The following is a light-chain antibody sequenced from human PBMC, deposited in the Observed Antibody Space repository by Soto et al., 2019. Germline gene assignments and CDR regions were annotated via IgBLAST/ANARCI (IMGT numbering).Light chain of an antibody. J-gene: IGKJ4*01. Sequence: DIQMTQSPSTLSASVGDRVTITCRAIQSIDSWLAWYQQKPGKAPKLLIYKTSNLESGVPSRFSGSVSGTEFSLTISSLQPDDFATYYCQQYKSFSLTFGGGTRVEVK. V-gene: IGKV1-5*03. CDR1: QSIDSW. CDR3: QQYKSFSLT. CDR2: KTS.